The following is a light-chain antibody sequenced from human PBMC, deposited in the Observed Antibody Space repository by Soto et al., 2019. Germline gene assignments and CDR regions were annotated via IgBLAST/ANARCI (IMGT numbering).Light chain of an antibody. CDR3: GAWDNSLSAGV. V-gene: IGLV1-51*02. CDR1: SSNIGNNY. J-gene: IGLJ3*02. Sequence: QSVLTQPPSVSAAPGQKVTVSCSGSSSNIGNNYVSWYQHLPGTAPKLLIYENNKRPSVIPDRFSGSKSGTSATLGITGLQTGDEGDYYCGAWDNSLSAGVFGGGTKLTVL. CDR2: ENN.